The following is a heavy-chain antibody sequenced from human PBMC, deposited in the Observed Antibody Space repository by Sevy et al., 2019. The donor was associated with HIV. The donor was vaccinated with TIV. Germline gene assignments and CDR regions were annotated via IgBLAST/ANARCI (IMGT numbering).Heavy chain of an antibody. CDR2: ISFDASNK. CDR1: GFTFSRYS. V-gene: IGHV3-30*04. J-gene: IGHJ1*01. D-gene: IGHD1-1*01. Sequence: GGSLRLSCAASGFTFSRYSMHWVRQAPGKGLEWVATISFDASNKHYADSVKGQFTISRDNFQNSLFLQMNSLRPEDTAVYYCALERLSSDVAEYFQNWGQGTLVTVSS. CDR3: ALERLSSDVAEYFQN.